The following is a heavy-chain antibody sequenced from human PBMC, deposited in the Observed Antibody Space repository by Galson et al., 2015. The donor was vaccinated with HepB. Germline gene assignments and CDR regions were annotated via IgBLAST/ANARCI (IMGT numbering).Heavy chain of an antibody. CDR3: ARMIWDPRLRYYDSSGYTRYGMDV. J-gene: IGHJ6*02. Sequence: SVKVSCKASGGTFSSYTISWVRQAPGQGLEWMGRIIPILGIANYAQKFQGRVTITADKSTSTAYMELSSLRSEDTAVYYCARMIWDPRLRYYDSSGYTRYGMDVWGQGTTDTVSS. D-gene: IGHD3-22*01. V-gene: IGHV1-69*02. CDR2: IIPILGIA. CDR1: GGTFSSYT.